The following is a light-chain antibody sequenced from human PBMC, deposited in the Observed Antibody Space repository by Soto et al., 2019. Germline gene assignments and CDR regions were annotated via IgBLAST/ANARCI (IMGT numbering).Light chain of an antibody. CDR1: QSVSSK. J-gene: IGKJ2*01. CDR2: GAS. Sequence: EIVMTQSPATLSVSPGERATLSCRASQSVSSKLAWYQQKFGQAPRLLIYGASTRATGIPARFSGSGSGTEFTLTISSVQSEDFAVYYCHQYNDWYTFGQGTKLEIK. V-gene: IGKV3-15*01. CDR3: HQYNDWYT.